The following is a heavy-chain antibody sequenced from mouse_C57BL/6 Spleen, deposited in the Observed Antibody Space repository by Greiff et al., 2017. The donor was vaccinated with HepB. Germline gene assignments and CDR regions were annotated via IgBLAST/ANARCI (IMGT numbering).Heavy chain of an antibody. Sequence: QVQLQQSGAELVRPGASVKLSCKASGYTFTDYYINWVKQRPGQGLEWIARIYPGSGNTYYNEKFKGKATLTAEKSSSTAYMQLSSLTSEDSAVYFCARCWDKGYFDYWGQGTTLTVSS. CDR3: ARCWDKGYFDY. CDR2: IYPGSGNT. CDR1: GYTFTDYY. D-gene: IGHD4-1*01. J-gene: IGHJ2*01. V-gene: IGHV1-76*01.